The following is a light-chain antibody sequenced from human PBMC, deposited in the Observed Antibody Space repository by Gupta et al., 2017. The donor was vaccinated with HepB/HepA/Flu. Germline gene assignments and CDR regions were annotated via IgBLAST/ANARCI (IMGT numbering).Light chain of an antibody. Sequence: DIQMTHSPSTLSASVGDRVTITCRASQSISAWLAWYQQKPGKAPKLLIYKTSSLASGVPSRFSGSAYGTEFALTISSLQPDDFATYYCQQYNSIEYTFGQGTKLDIK. J-gene: IGKJ2*01. CDR1: QSISAW. CDR3: QQYNSIEYT. CDR2: KTS. V-gene: IGKV1-5*03.